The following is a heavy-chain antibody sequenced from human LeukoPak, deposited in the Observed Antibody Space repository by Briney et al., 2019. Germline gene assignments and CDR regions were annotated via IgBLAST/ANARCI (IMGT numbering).Heavy chain of an antibody. D-gene: IGHD6-13*01. CDR1: GFTFSSYA. CDR3: ARELVLSYYYYGMDV. V-gene: IGHV3-30*09. Sequence: GGSLRLFCAASGFTFSSYAMHWVRQAPGKGLGWVAVISYDGSNKYYADSVKGRFAISRDNSKNTLYLQMNSLRAEDTAVYYCARELVLSYYYYGMDVWGQGTAVTVSS. J-gene: IGHJ6*02. CDR2: ISYDGSNK.